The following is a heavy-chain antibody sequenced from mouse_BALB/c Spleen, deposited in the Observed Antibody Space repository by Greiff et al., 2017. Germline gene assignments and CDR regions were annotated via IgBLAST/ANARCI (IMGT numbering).Heavy chain of an antibody. CDR2: ISSGSSTI. Sequence: EVMLVESGGGLVQPGGSRKLSCAASGFTFSSFGMHWVRQAPEKGLEWVAYISSGSSTIYYADTVKGRFTISRDNPKNTLFLQMTSLRSEDTAMYYCARDYGLYYYAMDYWGQGTSVTVSS. V-gene: IGHV5-17*02. CDR3: ARDYGLYYYAMDY. D-gene: IGHD1-2*01. CDR1: GFTFSSFG. J-gene: IGHJ4*01.